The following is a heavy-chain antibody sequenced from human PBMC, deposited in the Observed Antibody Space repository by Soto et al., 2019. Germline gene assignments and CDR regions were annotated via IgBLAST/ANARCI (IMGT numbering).Heavy chain of an antibody. CDR2: INTDASRT. D-gene: IGHD3-10*01. Sequence: EVQLVESGGGLXXPGGSXXLSCAASGFXXXXXWIHXXXQGPGKGLVWVSRINTDASRTNYADSVKGRFTISRDNAKNTVYLQVNSLRDDDTALYFCVRGASGRYYMDVWGKGTTVTVSS. V-gene: IGHV3-74*01. J-gene: IGHJ6*03. CDR3: VRGASGRYYMDV. CDR1: GFXXXXXW.